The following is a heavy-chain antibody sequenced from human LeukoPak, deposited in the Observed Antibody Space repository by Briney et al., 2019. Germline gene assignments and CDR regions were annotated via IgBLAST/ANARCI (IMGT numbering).Heavy chain of an antibody. CDR1: GFTFSSYS. J-gene: IGHJ3*02. CDR3: AREYCSSTSCDDAFDI. CDR2: ISSSSSYI. Sequence: GGSLRLSCAASGFTFSSYSMNWVRQAPGKGLEWVSSISSSSSYIYYADSVKGRFTISRDNAKNSLYLKMNSLRAEDTAVYYCAREYCSSTSCDDAFDIWGQGTMVTVSS. V-gene: IGHV3-21*01. D-gene: IGHD2-2*01.